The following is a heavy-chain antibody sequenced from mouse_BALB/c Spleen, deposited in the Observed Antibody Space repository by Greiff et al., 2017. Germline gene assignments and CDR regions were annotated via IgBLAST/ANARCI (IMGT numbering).Heavy chain of an antibody. V-gene: IGHV1S29*02. CDR1: GYTFTDYN. CDR3: AHERITTATSYFDY. D-gene: IGHD1-2*01. CDR2: IYPYNGGT. Sequence: EVQLQQSGPELVKPGASVKISCKASGYTFTDYNMHWVKQSHGKSLEWIGYIYPYNGGTGYNQKFKSKATLTVDNSSSTAYMELRSLTSEDSAVYYCAHERITTATSYFDYWGQGTTLTVSS. J-gene: IGHJ2*01.